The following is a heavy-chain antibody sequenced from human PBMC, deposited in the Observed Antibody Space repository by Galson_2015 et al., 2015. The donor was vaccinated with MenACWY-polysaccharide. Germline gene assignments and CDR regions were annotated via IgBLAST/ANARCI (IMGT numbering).Heavy chain of an antibody. D-gene: IGHD5/OR15-5a*01. J-gene: IGHJ4*02. V-gene: IGHV3-33*01. CDR2: IWWDGSNK. CDR3: ARDRPDLVSTIFDY. Sequence: SLRLSCAASGFSFSTYGMHWIRQSPDKGLEWVALIWWDGSNKYYAESVKGRITISRDNSKNTLDLQMNSLRAEDTAVYFCARDRPDLVSTIFDYWGQGALVTVSS. CDR1: GFSFSTYG.